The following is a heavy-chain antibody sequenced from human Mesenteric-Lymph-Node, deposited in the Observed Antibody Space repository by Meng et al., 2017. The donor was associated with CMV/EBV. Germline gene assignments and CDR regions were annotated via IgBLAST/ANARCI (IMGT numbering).Heavy chain of an antibody. J-gene: IGHJ6*02. Sequence: GGSLRLSCAASGFAFSTYWMLWVRHAPGKGLVWVSRINGDDSSTTYADSVKGRFTISRDNSKNTLYLQMNSLRVEDTAVYYCGKDIVGTWGMDVWGQGTTVTVSS. CDR3: GKDIVGTWGMDV. CDR1: GFAFSTYW. D-gene: IGHD5-12*01. V-gene: IGHV3-74*01. CDR2: INGDDSST.